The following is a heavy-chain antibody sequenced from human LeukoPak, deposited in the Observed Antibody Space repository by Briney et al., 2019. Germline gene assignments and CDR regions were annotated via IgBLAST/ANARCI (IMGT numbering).Heavy chain of an antibody. J-gene: IGHJ5*02. CDR3: AREYYYDSSGINWFDP. CDR2: IYYSGST. CDR1: GGSISSYY. V-gene: IGHV4-59*01. D-gene: IGHD3-22*01. Sequence: SETLTLTCTVSGGSISSYYWSWIRQPPGKGLEWIGYIYYSGSTNHNPSLKSRVTISVDTSKNQFSLKLSSVTAADTAVYYCAREYYYDSSGINWFDPWGQGTLVTVSS.